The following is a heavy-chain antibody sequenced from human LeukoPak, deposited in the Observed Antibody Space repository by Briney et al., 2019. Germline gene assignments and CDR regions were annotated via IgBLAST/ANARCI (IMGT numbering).Heavy chain of an antibody. CDR3: AKDYRAGTGSYYYMDV. Sequence: GGSLRLSCAASGFTFDDYAMHWVRQAPGKGLEWVSGISWNSGSIGYADSVKGRFTISRDNAKNSLYLQMNSLRAEDTALYYCAKDYRAGTGSYYYMDVWGKGTTVTVSS. J-gene: IGHJ6*03. V-gene: IGHV3-9*01. CDR1: GFTFDDYA. CDR2: ISWNSGSI. D-gene: IGHD1-1*01.